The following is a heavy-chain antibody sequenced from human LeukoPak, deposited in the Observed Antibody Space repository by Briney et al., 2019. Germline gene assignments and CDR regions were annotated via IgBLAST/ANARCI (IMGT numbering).Heavy chain of an antibody. J-gene: IGHJ6*02. CDR1: GFTFSSYA. V-gene: IGHV3-23*01. CDR2: ISGSGGST. Sequence: GGSLRLSCAASGFTFSSYAMSWVRQAPGKGLEWVSAISGSGGSTYYADSVKGRFTISRDNSKNTLYLQMNSLRAEDTAVYYCIAHPAARDYYYGMDVWGQGTTVTVSS. CDR3: IAHPAARDYYYGMDV. D-gene: IGHD2-2*01.